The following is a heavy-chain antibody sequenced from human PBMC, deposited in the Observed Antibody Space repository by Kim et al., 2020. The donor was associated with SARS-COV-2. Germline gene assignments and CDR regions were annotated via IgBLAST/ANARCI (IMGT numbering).Heavy chain of an antibody. J-gene: IGHJ4*01. Sequence: GGSLRLSCAASGFTFSSYAMSWVRQAPGKGLEWVSAISGSGGSTYYADSVKGRFTISRDNSKNTLYLQMNSLRAEDTAVYYCAKDVLVLRYFDWSSIFDYWGQGTLVTVSS. CDR1: GFTFSSYA. CDR3: AKDVLVLRYFDWSSIFDY. V-gene: IGHV3-23*01. D-gene: IGHD3-9*01. CDR2: ISGSGGST.